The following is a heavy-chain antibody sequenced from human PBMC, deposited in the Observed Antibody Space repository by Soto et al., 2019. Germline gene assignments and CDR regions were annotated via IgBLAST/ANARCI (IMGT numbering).Heavy chain of an antibody. V-gene: IGHV1-69*12. D-gene: IGHD2-2*01. Sequence: QVQLVQSGAEVKKPGSSVKVSCKASGGTFSSYAISWVRQAPGQGLEWMGGIIPIFGTANYAQKFQGRVTITADESTSTAYMELSSLRSEDTAVYYCARGFNCISTSCYTYGMDVWGQGTTVTVSS. CDR3: ARGFNCISTSCYTYGMDV. J-gene: IGHJ6*02. CDR2: IIPIFGTA. CDR1: GGTFSSYA.